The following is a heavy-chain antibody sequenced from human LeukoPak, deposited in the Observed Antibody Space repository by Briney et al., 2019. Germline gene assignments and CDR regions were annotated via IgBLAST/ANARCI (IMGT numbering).Heavy chain of an antibody. CDR1: GFTLSTYA. CDR3: AKGGHDFNPFYW. J-gene: IGHJ4*02. CDR2: IKGGGDDP. D-gene: IGHD2-21*02. V-gene: IGHV3-23*01. Sequence: GGSLRLSCAAPGFTLSTYAMGWVRQAPGKGLEWVSSIKGGGDDPFYADSVKGRFTISRDNSKNTLFLQLDSLRAEDSAVYYCAKGGHDFNPFYWWGQGTLVTVSS.